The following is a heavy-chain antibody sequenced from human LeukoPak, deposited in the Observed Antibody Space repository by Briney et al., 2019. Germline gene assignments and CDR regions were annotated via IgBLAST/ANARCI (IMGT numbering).Heavy chain of an antibody. CDR2: IRYDGSNK. CDR3: AKDQTVVVVAATPDY. Sequence: GGSLRLSCAASGFTFSSYGMHWVRQAPGKGLEWVAFIRYDGSNKYYADSVKGRFTISRDNSKNTLYLQMNSLRAEGTAVYYCAKDQTVVVVAATPDYWGQGTLVTVSS. CDR1: GFTFSSYG. D-gene: IGHD2-15*01. J-gene: IGHJ4*02. V-gene: IGHV3-30*02.